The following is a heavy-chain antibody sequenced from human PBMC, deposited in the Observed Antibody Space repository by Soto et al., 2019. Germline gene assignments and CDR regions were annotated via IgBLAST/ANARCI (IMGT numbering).Heavy chain of an antibody. J-gene: IGHJ6*02. V-gene: IGHV1-69*01. CDR3: ARSQGSSTSLEIYYSYYYGMDV. D-gene: IGHD2-2*01. CDR1: GGTFSSYA. Sequence: QVQLVQSGAEVKKPGSSVKVSCKASGGTFSSYAISWVRQAPGQGLEWMGGIFPISGTANYAQKFQGRVTITADESPSTAYIELSSLRSEDTAVYYCARSQGSSTSLEIYYSYYYGMDVWGQGTTVNVSS. CDR2: IFPISGTA.